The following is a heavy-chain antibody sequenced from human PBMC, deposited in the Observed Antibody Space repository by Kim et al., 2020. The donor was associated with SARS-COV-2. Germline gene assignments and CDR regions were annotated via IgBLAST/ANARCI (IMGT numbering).Heavy chain of an antibody. CDR2: ISYDGSNK. CDR3: ARDRSAVYDYVWGDGMDV. CDR1: GFTFSSYA. V-gene: IGHV3-30-3*01. D-gene: IGHD3-16*01. J-gene: IGHJ6*02. Sequence: GGSLRLSCAASGFTFSSYAMHWVRQAPGKGLEWVAVISYDGSNKYYADSVKGRFTISRDNSKNTLYLQMNSLRAEDTAVYYCARDRSAVYDYVWGDGMDVWGQGTTVTVSS.